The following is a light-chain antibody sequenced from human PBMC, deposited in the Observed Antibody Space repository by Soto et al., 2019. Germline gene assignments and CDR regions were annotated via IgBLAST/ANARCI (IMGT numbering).Light chain of an antibody. Sequence: IVMTQSPDSLGVSLGERATISCKSNQSLLYSSTSKNYLAWYRQRPGQPPQLLIYWASTREYGVPARFSGSGSGTDFTLTISSLQAEEVAVYFCQQYYDTPTFGPGTRVDFK. V-gene: IGKV4-1*01. CDR3: QQYYDTPT. J-gene: IGKJ3*01. CDR2: WAS. CDR1: QSLLYSSTSKNY.